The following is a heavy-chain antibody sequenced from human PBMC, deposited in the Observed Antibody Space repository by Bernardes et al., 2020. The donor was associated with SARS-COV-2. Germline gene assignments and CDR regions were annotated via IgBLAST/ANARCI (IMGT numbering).Heavy chain of an antibody. J-gene: IGHJ4*01. D-gene: IGHD6-19*01. Sequence: NRIRNTNYNPSLKSRVTISVDTSKNQFSLKLSSVTAADTAVYYCARGGYSSGWAQGFSDYF. V-gene: IGHV4-34*01. CDR2: NRIRNT. CDR3: ARGGYSSGWAQGFSDYF.